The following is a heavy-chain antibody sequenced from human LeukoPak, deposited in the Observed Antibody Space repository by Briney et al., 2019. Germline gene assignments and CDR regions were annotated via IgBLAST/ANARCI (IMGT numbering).Heavy chain of an antibody. V-gene: IGHV4-59*01. Sequence: SETLSLTCTVSGGSISRYYWSWIRQPPGKGLEWIGYIYYSGSTNSNPSLKSRVTISVDTSNNQFSLKLRSVTAADTAVYYCARDLDNSGRYVFDYWGQGNLVTVPS. CDR3: ARDLDNSGRYVFDY. J-gene: IGHJ4*02. D-gene: IGHD6-19*01. CDR2: IYYSGST. CDR1: GGSISRYY.